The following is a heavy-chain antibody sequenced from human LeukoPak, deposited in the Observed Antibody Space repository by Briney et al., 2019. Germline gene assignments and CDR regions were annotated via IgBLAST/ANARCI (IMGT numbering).Heavy chain of an antibody. CDR3: AREVRGPDAFDI. J-gene: IGHJ3*02. CDR2: IRYDGSNK. CDR1: GFTFSSYG. Sequence: GGSLRLSCAASGFTFSSYGMHWVRQAPGKGLEWVAFIRYDGSNKYYADSVKGRFTISRDNSKNTLYLQMNSPRAEDTAVYYCAREVRGPDAFDIWGQGTMVTVSS. V-gene: IGHV3-30*02.